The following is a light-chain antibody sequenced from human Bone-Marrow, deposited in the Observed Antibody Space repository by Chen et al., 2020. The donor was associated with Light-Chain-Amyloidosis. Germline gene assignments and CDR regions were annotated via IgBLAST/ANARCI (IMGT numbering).Light chain of an antibody. CDR3: QQYNDWPPVYT. V-gene: IGKV3-15*01. CDR1: QAVSSN. Sequence: EIVLTQVPATLSVPPGEGVTLSCSASQAVSSNLAWYQQKPGQDPRLLIYGASTRATGVPARFSGSGSGTEFTLTISSLQSEDSAVDYCQQYNDWPPVYTFGQGTKLEIK. J-gene: IGKJ2*01. CDR2: GAS.